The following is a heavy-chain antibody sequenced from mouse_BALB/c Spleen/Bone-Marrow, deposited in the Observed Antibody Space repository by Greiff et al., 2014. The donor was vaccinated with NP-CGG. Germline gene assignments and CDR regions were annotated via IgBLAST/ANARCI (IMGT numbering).Heavy chain of an antibody. CDR2: IYYSGTI. J-gene: IGHJ2*01. CDR1: GISITTGNYR. D-gene: IGHD1-1*01. CDR3: ARYLGAYFDY. V-gene: IGHV3-5*02. Sequence: ESGPGLVKPSQAVSLTCTATGISITTGNYRWSWIRQFPGNKLEWIGYIYYSGTITYNPSLTSRTTITRDTSKNQFFLEMNSLTAEDTATYYCARYLGAYFDYWGQGTTLTVSS.